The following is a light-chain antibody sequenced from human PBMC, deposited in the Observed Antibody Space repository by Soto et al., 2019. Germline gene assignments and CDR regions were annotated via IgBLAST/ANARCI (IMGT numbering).Light chain of an antibody. V-gene: IGKV3-15*01. J-gene: IGKJ1*01. CDR3: QQYNNWPQT. CDR2: GAS. Sequence: EIVMTQSASTLSGSTGERATLSWGASQSVSSNLAWYQQKPGQAPRLLIYGASTRATGIPARFSGSWSGTEFNLTISSLQPEDFAVYYCQQYNNWPQTFGQGTKVDIK. CDR1: QSVSSN.